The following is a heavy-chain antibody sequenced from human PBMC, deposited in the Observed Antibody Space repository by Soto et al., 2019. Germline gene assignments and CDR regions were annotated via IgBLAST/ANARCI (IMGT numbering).Heavy chain of an antibody. Sequence: QLQLQESGPGLVKPSETLSLTCTVSGGSVSSSSYYWGWVRQPPGKGLEWIGSVYYSGSTYYNPSLESRVTISVDKSNNQFALKPMSLSGVDMAVYHGGRLEALATISYSFDYWGQGALVTVSS. CDR1: GGSVSSSSYY. CDR3: GRLEALATISYSFDY. J-gene: IGHJ4*02. D-gene: IGHD1-1*01. V-gene: IGHV4-39*01. CDR2: VYYSGST.